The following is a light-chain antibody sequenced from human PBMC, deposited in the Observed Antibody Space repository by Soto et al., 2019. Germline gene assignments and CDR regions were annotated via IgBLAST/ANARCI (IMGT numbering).Light chain of an antibody. CDR3: QQRNSWPPTFT. CDR1: QSVGSF. J-gene: IGKJ5*01. CDR2: DTS. V-gene: IGKV3-11*01. Sequence: EMVLTQSPATLSLSPREIATLSFMASQSVGSFLAWYQQKPGQAPRLLIYDTSIRATGIPARFSGSGSGTDFTLTISSLEPEDFAVYYCQQRNSWPPTFTFGQGTRLEIK.